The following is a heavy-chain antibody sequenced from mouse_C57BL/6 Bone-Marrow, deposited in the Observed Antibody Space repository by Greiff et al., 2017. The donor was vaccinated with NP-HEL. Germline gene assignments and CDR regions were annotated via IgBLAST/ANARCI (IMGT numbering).Heavy chain of an antibody. J-gene: IGHJ4*01. Sequence: VKLMESGAELVRPGTSVKVSCKASGYAFTNYLIEWVKQRPGQGLEWIGVINPGSGGTNYNEKFKGKATLTADKSSSTAYMQLSSLTSEDSAVYSCARRDYPMDYWGQGTSVTVSS. CDR2: INPGSGGT. D-gene: IGHD5-5*01. CDR3: ARRDYPMDY. CDR1: GYAFTNYL. V-gene: IGHV1-54*01.